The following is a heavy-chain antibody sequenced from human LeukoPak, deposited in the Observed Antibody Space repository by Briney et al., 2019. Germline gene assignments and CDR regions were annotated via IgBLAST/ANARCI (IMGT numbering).Heavy chain of an antibody. V-gene: IGHV4-59*01. CDR3: ASRFTGYSSSWYYFDS. J-gene: IGHJ4*02. D-gene: IGHD6-13*01. CDR2: IYYSGST. Sequence: SETLSLTCTVSGGSFSTYYWNWIRQPPGKGLEWIGYIYYSGSTNYNPSLKSRVTISVDTSKNQFSLKLTSVTAADTAVYYCASRFTGYSSSWYYFDSWGQGTLVTVSS. CDR1: GGSFSTYY.